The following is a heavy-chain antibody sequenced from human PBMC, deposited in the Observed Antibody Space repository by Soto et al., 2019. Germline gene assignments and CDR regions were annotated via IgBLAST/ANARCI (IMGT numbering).Heavy chain of an antibody. CDR1: GGSISSGGYY. CDR3: ASLQSSFYDIYYYYMDV. J-gene: IGHJ6*03. D-gene: IGHD3-9*01. CDR2: IYYSGST. V-gene: IGHV4-31*03. Sequence: QVQLQESGPGLVKPSQTLSLTCTVSGGSISSGGYYWSWIRQHPGKGLEWIGYIYYSGSTYYNPSLKSRVTISVDASKNQFSLKLSSVTAADTAVYYCASLQSSFYDIYYYYMDVWGKGTTVTVS.